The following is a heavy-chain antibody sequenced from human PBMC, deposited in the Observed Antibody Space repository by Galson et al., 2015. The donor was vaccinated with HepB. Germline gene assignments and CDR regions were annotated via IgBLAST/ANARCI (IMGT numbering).Heavy chain of an antibody. CDR2: INPNNGGT. CDR1: GYIFSGYY. CDR3: ARELYDFWSASDY. D-gene: IGHD3-3*01. J-gene: IGHJ4*02. V-gene: IGHV1-2*06. Sequence: SVKVSCKASGYIFSGYYIHWVRQAPGQGLEWMGRINPNNGGTKYIEKFQGRVTMTRDMSITTAYMELHRLTSDDTAVYYCARELYDFWSASDYWGQGTQATVPS.